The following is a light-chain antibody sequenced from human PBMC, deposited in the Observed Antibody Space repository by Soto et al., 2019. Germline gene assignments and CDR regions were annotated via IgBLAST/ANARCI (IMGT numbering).Light chain of an antibody. CDR3: QQYNSWPPLT. V-gene: IGKV3-15*01. CDR2: GSS. CDR1: ESVRSK. Sequence: EIVMTQSPATLSVSPGEGVTLSCRASESVRSKVAWYQQKPGQAPRLLIYGSSTRATGIPDRFRGSGSGTEYTLTISSLQSEDFAVYYCQQYNSWPPLTFGQGTRLEI. J-gene: IGKJ5*01.